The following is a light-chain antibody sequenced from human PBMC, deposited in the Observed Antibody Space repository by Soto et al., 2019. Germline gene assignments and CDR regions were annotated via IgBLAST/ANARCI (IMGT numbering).Light chain of an antibody. CDR1: QGIRND. J-gene: IGKJ2*01. Sequence: AIQMTQSPSSLSASVGDRVTITCRASQGIRNDVAWYQQKPGKAPKLLIYAASSLQSGVPSRFSGSGSDTDFTLTISSLQPEDFATYYCLQYYDYPYTFCQWTKLEIK. CDR2: AAS. V-gene: IGKV1-6*01. CDR3: LQYYDYPYT.